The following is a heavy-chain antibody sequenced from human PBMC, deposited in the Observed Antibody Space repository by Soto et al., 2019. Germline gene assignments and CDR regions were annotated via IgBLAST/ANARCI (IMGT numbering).Heavy chain of an antibody. CDR3: AKNGTWTARSITMIGNQDYYYYGMDV. D-gene: IGHD3-22*01. J-gene: IGHJ6*02. CDR2: ISGSGGST. Sequence: EVQLLESGGGLVQPGGSLRLSCAASGFTFSSYAMSWVRQAPGKGLEWVSAISGSGGSTYYADSVKGRFTISRDNSKNTLYLQMNSLRAEDTAVYYCAKNGTWTARSITMIGNQDYYYYGMDVWGQGTTVTVSS. CDR1: GFTFSSYA. V-gene: IGHV3-23*01.